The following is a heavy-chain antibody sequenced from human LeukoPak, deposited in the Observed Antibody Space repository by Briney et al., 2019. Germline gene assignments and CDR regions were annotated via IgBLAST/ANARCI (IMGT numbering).Heavy chain of an antibody. CDR1: GGSISSSSYY. CDR3: ARDVGIAVAGTDY. V-gene: IGHV4-39*07. D-gene: IGHD6-19*01. CDR2: IYYSGST. Sequence: SETLSLTCTVSGGSISSSSYYWGCIRQPPGKGLEWIGSIYYSGSTYYNPSLKSRVTISVDTSKNQFSLKLSSVTAADTAVYYCARDVGIAVAGTDYWGQGTLVTVSS. J-gene: IGHJ4*02.